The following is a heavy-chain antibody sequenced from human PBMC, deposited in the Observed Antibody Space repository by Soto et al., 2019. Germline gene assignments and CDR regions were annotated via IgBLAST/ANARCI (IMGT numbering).Heavy chain of an antibody. CDR1: GYTFTGYY. Sequence: GASVKVSCKASGYTFTGYYMHWVRQAPGQGLEWMGWINPNSGGTNYAQKFQGWVTMTRDTSISTAYMELSRLRSDDTAVYYCARGKLRQQLLIDYWGQGTLVIVSP. D-gene: IGHD6-13*01. J-gene: IGHJ4*02. V-gene: IGHV1-2*04. CDR3: ARGKLRQQLLIDY. CDR2: INPNSGGT.